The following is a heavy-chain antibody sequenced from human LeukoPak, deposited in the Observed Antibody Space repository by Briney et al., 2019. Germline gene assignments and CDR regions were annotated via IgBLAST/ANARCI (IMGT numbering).Heavy chain of an antibody. J-gene: IGHJ5*02. D-gene: IGHD3-9*01. CDR3: ARALRYFDWLSTSPEYNWFDP. Sequence: GGSLRLSCAASGFTFSSNSMNWFRQAPGKGLEWVSYISSSSSTIFYADSVKGRFTIARDNAKNSLYRQMNSLRAEDTAVYYCARALRYFDWLSTSPEYNWFDPWGQGTLVTVSS. V-gene: IGHV3-48*01. CDR1: GFTFSSNS. CDR2: ISSSSSTI.